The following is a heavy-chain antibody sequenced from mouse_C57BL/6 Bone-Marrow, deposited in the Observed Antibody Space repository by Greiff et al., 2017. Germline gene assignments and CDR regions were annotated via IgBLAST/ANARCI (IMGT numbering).Heavy chain of an antibody. V-gene: IGHV10-1*01. D-gene: IGHD1-1*01. CDR3: VRHERGGSWYFDV. Sequence: EVQLVESGGGLVQPKGSLKLSCAASGFSFNTYAMNWVRQAPGKGLEWVARIRSKSNNYATYYADSVKDRFTISRDDSESMLYLQMNNLKTEDTAMYYCVRHERGGSWYFDVWGTGTTVTVSS. J-gene: IGHJ1*03. CDR1: GFSFNTYA. CDR2: IRSKSNNYAT.